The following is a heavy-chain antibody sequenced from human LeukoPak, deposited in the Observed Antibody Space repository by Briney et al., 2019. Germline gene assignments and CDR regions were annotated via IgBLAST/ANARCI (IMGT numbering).Heavy chain of an antibody. D-gene: IGHD3-22*01. J-gene: IGHJ3*02. Sequence: GGSLRLSCAASGFTFSSYSMNWVRQAPGEGLEWVSSISSSSSYIYYADSVKGRFTISRDNAKNSLYLQMNSLRAEDTAVYYCARGSTYYYDSSGYYPDAFDIWGQGTMVTVSS. CDR3: ARGSTYYYDSSGYYPDAFDI. V-gene: IGHV3-21*01. CDR1: GFTFSSYS. CDR2: ISSSSSYI.